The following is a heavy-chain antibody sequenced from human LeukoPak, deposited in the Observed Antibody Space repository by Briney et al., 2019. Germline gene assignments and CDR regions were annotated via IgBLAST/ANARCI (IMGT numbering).Heavy chain of an antibody. J-gene: IGHJ3*02. CDR2: ISSSGSTI. D-gene: IGHD2-15*01. CDR3: AKDRRILSGFDI. CDR1: GFTFSSYE. Sequence: GGSLRLSCAASGFTFSSYEMHWVRQAPGKGLEWVSYISSSGSTIYYADSVKGRFTISRDNSKNTLYLQMNSLRAEDTAVYYCAKDRRILSGFDIWGQGTMVTVSS. V-gene: IGHV3-48*03.